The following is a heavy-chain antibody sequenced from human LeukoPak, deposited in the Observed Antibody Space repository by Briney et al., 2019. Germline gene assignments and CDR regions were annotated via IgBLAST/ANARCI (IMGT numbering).Heavy chain of an antibody. CDR1: GYTFTSYY. Sequence: ASVKVSCTASGYTFTSYYMHWVRQAPGQGLEWMGIINPSGGSTTYAQKFQGRVTMTRDTSTSTVYMELSSLRSEDTAVYYCARAYYHDSSDYYFPLDCWGQGTLVTVSS. D-gene: IGHD3-22*01. CDR3: ARAYYHDSSDYYFPLDC. J-gene: IGHJ4*02. V-gene: IGHV1-46*01. CDR2: INPSGGST.